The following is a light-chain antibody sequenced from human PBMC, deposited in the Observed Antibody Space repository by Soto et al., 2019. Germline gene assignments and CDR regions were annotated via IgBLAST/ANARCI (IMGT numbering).Light chain of an antibody. V-gene: IGKV1-39*01. Sequence: DIQMTQSPSSLSASVGDRVTITCRASQSVSTYLNWYLQKLGQAPKLLIYAASSLQSGVPSRFSASASGTSFTLTISSLQPEDFATYYCQQTYIIPWTFGQGTKVELK. CDR2: AAS. J-gene: IGKJ1*01. CDR1: QSVSTY. CDR3: QQTYIIPWT.